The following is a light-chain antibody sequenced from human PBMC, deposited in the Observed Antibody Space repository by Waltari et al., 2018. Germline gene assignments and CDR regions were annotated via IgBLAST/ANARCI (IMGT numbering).Light chain of an antibody. J-gene: IGKJ4*01. Sequence: DIVMTQSPESLAVSLGEEATITCKSSQSLLSSSDNKNYLAWSQQKPGQPPKLLIYWVSTRESGVPDRFSGSGSGTDVSLTISNLQAEDVAVYYCHQYYSAPLTFGGGTKVEIK. CDR3: HQYYSAPLT. CDR2: WVS. CDR1: QSLLSSSDNKNY. V-gene: IGKV4-1*01.